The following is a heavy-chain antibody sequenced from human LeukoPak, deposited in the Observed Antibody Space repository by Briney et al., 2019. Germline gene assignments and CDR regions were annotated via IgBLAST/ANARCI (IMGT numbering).Heavy chain of an antibody. V-gene: IGHV4-59*01. CDR1: GGSISSYY. CDR2: IYYSGST. CDR3: ARALDYGDAFDI. Sequence: SETLSLTCTVSGGSISSYYWSWIRQPPGEGLEWIGYIYYSGSTNYNPSLKSRVTISVDTSKNQFSLKLSPVTAADTAVYYCARALDYGDAFDIWGQGTMVTVSS. J-gene: IGHJ3*02. D-gene: IGHD4-17*01.